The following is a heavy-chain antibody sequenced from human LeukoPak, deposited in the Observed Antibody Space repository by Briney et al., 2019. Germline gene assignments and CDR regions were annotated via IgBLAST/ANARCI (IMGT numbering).Heavy chain of an antibody. D-gene: IGHD6-19*01. J-gene: IGHJ4*02. CDR1: GFTFSSYA. Sequence: PGGSLRLSCAASGFTFSSYAMSWVRQAPGKGLEWGSAIRGSGGRTYYADSVKGGFTISRDKSKNTLYLQMNSLRAADTAVYYGAKERGGQGLVRVVDYWGQGTLVTVSS. CDR2: IRGSGGRT. V-gene: IGHV3-23*01. CDR3: AKERGGQGLVRVVDY.